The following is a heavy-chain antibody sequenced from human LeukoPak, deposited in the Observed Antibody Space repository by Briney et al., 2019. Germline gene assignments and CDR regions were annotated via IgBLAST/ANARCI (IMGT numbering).Heavy chain of an antibody. Sequence: SVKVSCKASGGTFSSYAISWVRQAPGQGLEWMGGIIPIFGTANYAQKFQGRVTITADESTSTAYMELSSLRSEDTAVYYCARAYCSSTSCYKPYYYYYGMDVWGQGTTVTVSS. CDR2: IIPIFGTA. J-gene: IGHJ6*02. CDR1: GGTFSSYA. D-gene: IGHD2-2*02. V-gene: IGHV1-69*13. CDR3: ARAYCSSTSCYKPYYYYYGMDV.